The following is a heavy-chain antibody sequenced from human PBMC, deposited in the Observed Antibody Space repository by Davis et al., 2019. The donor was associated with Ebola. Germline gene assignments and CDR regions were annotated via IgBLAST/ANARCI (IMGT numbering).Heavy chain of an antibody. CDR2: ISSNGATT. D-gene: IGHD1-26*01. Sequence: PGGSLRLSCAASGFALSSYWMSWVRQAPGKGLDWVSRISSNGATTHYADSVRGRFTISRDNSRNTLYLQMNSLRAEDTAVYYCGGAWDWGQGTLVTVSS. J-gene: IGHJ4*02. CDR1: GFALSSYW. CDR3: GGAWD. V-gene: IGHV3-23*01.